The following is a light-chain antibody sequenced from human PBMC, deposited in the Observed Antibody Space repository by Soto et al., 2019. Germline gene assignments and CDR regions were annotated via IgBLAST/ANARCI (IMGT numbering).Light chain of an antibody. CDR1: QSVRSN. V-gene: IGKV3-15*01. CDR2: GAS. Sequence: EIVMTQSPATLSVSPGERATLSCRASQSVRSNLAWYQQKPGQAPRLLIYGASTRATGIPARFSGSGSGTECTLIISSLQSEDFAVYYCQQYNNWPVLTFGGGTKVEIK. J-gene: IGKJ4*01. CDR3: QQYNNWPVLT.